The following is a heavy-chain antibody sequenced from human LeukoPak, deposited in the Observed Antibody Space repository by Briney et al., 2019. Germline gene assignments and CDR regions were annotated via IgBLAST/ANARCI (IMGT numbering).Heavy chain of an antibody. Sequence: PSETLCLTCTVSGVSISSSSYYWGWIGQPPGKGLGWIGSIYYSGSSYYNPSLKSRVTISLDTSKNQFSLKLSSVTAADTAVYYCASRVLEKAYCGGDCYSGGGYFDYWGQGTLVTVSS. V-gene: IGHV4-39*07. CDR2: IYYSGSS. J-gene: IGHJ4*02. CDR3: ASRVLEKAYCGGDCYSGGGYFDY. CDR1: GVSISSSSYY. D-gene: IGHD2-21*02.